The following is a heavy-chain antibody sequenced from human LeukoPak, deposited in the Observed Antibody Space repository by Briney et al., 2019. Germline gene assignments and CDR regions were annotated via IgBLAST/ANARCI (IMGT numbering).Heavy chain of an antibody. V-gene: IGHV4-59*01. CDR3: ARETSLAGFASGLGFNY. Sequence: SETLSLTCTVSGASISGWYWSWIRQPPGKGLEWIGYVYGSGYTNYNPSLKSRVTMPIDTSKNHFSLKLTSVTAADTATYYCARETSLAGFASGLGFNYWGQGILVTVSS. J-gene: IGHJ4*02. CDR1: GASISGWY. D-gene: IGHD6-19*01. CDR2: VYGSGYT.